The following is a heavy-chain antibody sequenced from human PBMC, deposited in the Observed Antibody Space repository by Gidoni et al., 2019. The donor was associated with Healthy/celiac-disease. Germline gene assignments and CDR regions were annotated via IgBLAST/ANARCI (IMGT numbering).Heavy chain of an antibody. J-gene: IGHJ4*02. CDR1: GFTFSSYA. CDR3: AKPSISGSYLGYFDY. Sequence: EVQLLESGGGLVQPGGSLRLSCAASGFTFSSYAMRWVRQAPGKGLEWVSAISGSGGSTYYADSVKGRFTISRDNSKNTLYLQMNSLRAEDTAVYYCAKPSISGSYLGYFDYWGQGTLVTVSS. V-gene: IGHV3-23*01. D-gene: IGHD1-26*01. CDR2: ISGSGGST.